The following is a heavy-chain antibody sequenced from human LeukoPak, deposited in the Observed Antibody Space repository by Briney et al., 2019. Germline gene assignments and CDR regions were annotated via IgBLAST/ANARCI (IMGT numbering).Heavy chain of an antibody. V-gene: IGHV3-30*18. Sequence: GGSLRLSCAASGFTFSSYGMHWVRQAPGKGLEWVAVISYDGSNKYYADSVKGRSTISRDNSKNTLYLQMNSLRAEDTAVYYCAKDATYYDFWSGIPAYYFDYWGQGTLVTVSS. D-gene: IGHD3-3*01. J-gene: IGHJ4*02. CDR3: AKDATYYDFWSGIPAYYFDY. CDR2: ISYDGSNK. CDR1: GFTFSSYG.